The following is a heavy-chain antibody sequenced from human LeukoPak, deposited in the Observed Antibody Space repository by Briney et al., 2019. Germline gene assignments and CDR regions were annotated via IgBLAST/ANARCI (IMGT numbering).Heavy chain of an antibody. V-gene: IGHV3-66*01. CDR3: ARVGAVGGVFRAFDL. CDR1: GFTVSSNY. J-gene: IGHJ3*01. D-gene: IGHD3-16*01. Sequence: GGSLRLSCAASGFTVSSNYMSWVRQAPGKGLEWVSFTYSGGSTYFADSVKGRFTISRDNSKNTLYLQMNSLRAEDTAVYYCARVGAVGGVFRAFDLWGQGTMVTVSS. CDR2: TYSGGST.